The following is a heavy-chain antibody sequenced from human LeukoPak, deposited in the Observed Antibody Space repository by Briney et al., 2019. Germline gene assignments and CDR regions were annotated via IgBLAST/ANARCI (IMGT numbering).Heavy chain of an antibody. D-gene: IGHD6-19*01. CDR2: IKHIGGT. V-gene: IGHV4-34*01. CDR1: GGSFSGYD. J-gene: IGHJ6*02. Sequence: SETLSLTCAVYGGSFSGYDWSWVRQPPGKGLEWIGEIKHIGGTNYNPSLKSRVYISVDTSKNQFSLQLSSVTAADTAVYYYVRAPPRYSSGWYVPGYYYYGMDVWGQGTTVTVSS. CDR3: VRAPPRYSSGWYVPGYYYYGMDV.